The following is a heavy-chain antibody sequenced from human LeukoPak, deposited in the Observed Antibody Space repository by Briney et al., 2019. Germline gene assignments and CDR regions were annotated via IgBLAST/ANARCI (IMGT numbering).Heavy chain of an antibody. CDR3: AKDVSLGFCSGGSCSAPFDH. CDR2: ISWNSGSI. Sequence: GRSLRLSCAASGFTFDDYAMHWVRQAPGKGLEWVSGISWNSGSIVYVDSVKGRFTISRDNAKNSLYLQMDSLRPEDMALYYCAKDVSLGFCSGGSCSAPFDHWGQGTLVTVSS. V-gene: IGHV3-9*03. D-gene: IGHD2-15*01. CDR1: GFTFDDYA. J-gene: IGHJ4*02.